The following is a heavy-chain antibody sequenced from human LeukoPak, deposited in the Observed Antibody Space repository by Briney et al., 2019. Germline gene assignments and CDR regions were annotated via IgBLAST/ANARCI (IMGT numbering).Heavy chain of an antibody. V-gene: IGHV4-39*01. CDR3: ASSQYPIAAADNWFAP. CDR1: GGSVSSANNY. J-gene: IGHJ5*02. Sequence: SETLSLTCTVSGGSVSSANNYWGWIRQTPGKGLEWIGTIYFSGTTHYNPSLKSRVTMSVDTSKNQFSLRLGSVTAADTAVYYCASSQYPIAAADNWFAPWGQGSLVTVSS. CDR2: IYFSGTT. D-gene: IGHD6-13*01.